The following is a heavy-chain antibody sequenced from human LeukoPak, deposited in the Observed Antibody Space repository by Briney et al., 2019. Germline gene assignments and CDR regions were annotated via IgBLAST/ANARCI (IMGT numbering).Heavy chain of an antibody. V-gene: IGHV3-23*01. CDR3: AKDQWALRGWFDP. J-gene: IGHJ5*02. CDR2: MSGSGGST. CDR1: GFTFSSYA. D-gene: IGHD1-26*01. Sequence: GGSLRLSCAASGFTFSSYAMSWGRQAPGKGVEWGSAMSGSGGSTYYADSVKGRFTISRDNSKNTLYLQMNSLRAEDTAVYYCAKDQWALRGWFDPWGQGTLVTVSS.